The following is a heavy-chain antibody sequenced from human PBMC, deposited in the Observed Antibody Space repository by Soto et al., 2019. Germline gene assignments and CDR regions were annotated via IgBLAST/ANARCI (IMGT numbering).Heavy chain of an antibody. CDR3: ARDSCSNGVCYSNNFDY. J-gene: IGHJ4*02. V-gene: IGHV1-3*01. Sequence: ASVKVSCKASGYTFTRSAMHWVRQAPGQRLEWMGWINAGNGNTKYSQKFQGRVTITRDTSASTAYMELSSLRSEDTAVYYCARDSCSNGVCYSNNFDYWGQGTLVTVSS. CDR1: GYTFTRSA. CDR2: INAGNGNT. D-gene: IGHD2-8*01.